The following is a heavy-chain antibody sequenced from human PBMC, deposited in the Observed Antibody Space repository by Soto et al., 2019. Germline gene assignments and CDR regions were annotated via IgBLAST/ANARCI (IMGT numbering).Heavy chain of an antibody. Sequence: PGGSLRLSCAASGFTLSGNSMAWVRQAPGKRLQWVSGISNDGSTTFYADSVRGRFTISRDTSTNTLYLQMDSLRVEDTAVYFCAKWSGFGDAWGQGTLVTVSS. CDR3: AKWSGFGDA. CDR2: ISNDGSTT. V-gene: IGHV3-23*01. J-gene: IGHJ5*02. CDR1: GFTLSGNS. D-gene: IGHD3-10*01.